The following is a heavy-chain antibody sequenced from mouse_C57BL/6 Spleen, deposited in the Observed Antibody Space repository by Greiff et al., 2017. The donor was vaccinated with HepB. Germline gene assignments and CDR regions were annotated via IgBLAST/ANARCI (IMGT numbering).Heavy chain of an antibody. V-gene: IGHV3-1*01. D-gene: IGHD1-1*01. CDR3: ASAGSSYQAWFAY. J-gene: IGHJ3*01. CDR1: GYSITSGYD. Sequence: EVKLQESGPGMVKPSQSLSLTCTVTGYSITSGYDWHWIRHFPGNKLEWMGYISYSGSTNYNPSLKSRISITHDTSKNHFFLKLNSVTTEDTATYYCASAGSSYQAWFAYWGQGTLVTVSA. CDR2: ISYSGST.